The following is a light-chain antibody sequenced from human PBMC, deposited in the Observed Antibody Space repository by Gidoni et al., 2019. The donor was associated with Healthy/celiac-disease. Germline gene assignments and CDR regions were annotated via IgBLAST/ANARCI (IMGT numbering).Light chain of an antibody. CDR1: QSLLHSNGYNY. CDR2: LGS. Sequence: DIVMTQSPLSLPVTPGAPASISCRSSQSLLHSNGYNYLDWYLQKPGQSPQLLIYLGSNRASGVPDRVSGSGSGTDFTLKISRVEAEDVGVYYCMQALQTPRSFGQGTKLEIK. V-gene: IGKV2-28*01. J-gene: IGKJ2*03. CDR3: MQALQTPRS.